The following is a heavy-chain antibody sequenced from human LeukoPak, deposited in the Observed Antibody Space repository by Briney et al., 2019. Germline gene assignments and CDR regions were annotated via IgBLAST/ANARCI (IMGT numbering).Heavy chain of an antibody. V-gene: IGHV3-30*04. J-gene: IGHJ4*02. CDR1: GFIFRSYA. CDR2: ISYDGSNK. Sequence: GGSLRLSCAASGFIFRSYAIHWVRQAPGKGLEWVAGISYDGSNKYFADSVKGRFTISRDNSKNTLYLQMDSLRAEDTAVYYCARDRAWNYFDYWGQGTLVTVSS. D-gene: IGHD3-3*01. CDR3: ARDRAWNYFDY.